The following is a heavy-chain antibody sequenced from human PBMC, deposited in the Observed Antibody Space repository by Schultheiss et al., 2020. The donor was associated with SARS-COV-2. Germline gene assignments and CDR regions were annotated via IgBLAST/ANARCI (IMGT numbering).Heavy chain of an antibody. CDR3: ARDQAPSGGSYWGSGRGMDV. CDR1: GFTFSSYE. Sequence: GGSLRLSCAASGFTFSSYEMNWVRQAPGKGLVWVSRINSDGSSTSYADSVKGRFTISRDNAKNTLYLQMNSRRAEDTAVYYCARDQAPSGGSYWGSGRGMDVWGQGTTVTVSS. CDR2: INSDGSST. D-gene: IGHD1-26*01. J-gene: IGHJ6*02. V-gene: IGHV3-74*01.